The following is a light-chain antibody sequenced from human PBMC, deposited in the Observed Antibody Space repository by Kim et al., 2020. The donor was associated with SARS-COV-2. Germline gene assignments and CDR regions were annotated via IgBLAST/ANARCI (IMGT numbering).Light chain of an antibody. Sequence: EIVLTQSPSTLSLSPGERATLSCMASQSVRTYLAWYQQKPGQAPRLLIYDASNRATGIPARFSGSGSGTDFTLTISSLEPGDFAVYYCQQRGNWPTFGQGTRLEI. J-gene: IGKJ5*01. CDR2: DAS. CDR1: QSVRTY. CDR3: QQRGNWPT. V-gene: IGKV3-11*01.